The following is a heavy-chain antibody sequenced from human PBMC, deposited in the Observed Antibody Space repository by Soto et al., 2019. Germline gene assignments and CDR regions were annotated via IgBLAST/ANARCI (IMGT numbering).Heavy chain of an antibody. CDR1: GFTFSNAW. D-gene: IGHD3-16*02. CDR3: TTAFGFGGVIVNYYYYYMDV. CDR2: IKSKTDGGTT. Sequence: GGSLRLSCAASGFTFSNAWMSWVRQAPGKGLEWVGRIKSKTDGGTTDYAAPVKGRFTISRDDSKNTLYLQMNSLKTEDTAVYYCTTAFGFGGVIVNYYYYYMDVWGKGTTVTVSS. V-gene: IGHV3-15*01. J-gene: IGHJ6*03.